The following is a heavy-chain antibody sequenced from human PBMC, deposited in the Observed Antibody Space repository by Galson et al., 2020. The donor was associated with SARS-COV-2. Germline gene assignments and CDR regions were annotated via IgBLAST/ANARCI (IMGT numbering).Heavy chain of an antibody. J-gene: IGHJ6*03. CDR1: GFTFGDFA. CDR2: IRSRTYDGTT. CDR3: ARGGFPYYYYMDV. Sequence: GESLKIYCTVAGFTFGDFAMSWFRQAPGKGLEWVGFIRSRTYDGTTEYAASVKDRFTISRDDSKNVAYLQMNSLITEDTAVYYCARGGFPYYYYMDVWGKGTTVTVSS. V-gene: IGHV3-49*03.